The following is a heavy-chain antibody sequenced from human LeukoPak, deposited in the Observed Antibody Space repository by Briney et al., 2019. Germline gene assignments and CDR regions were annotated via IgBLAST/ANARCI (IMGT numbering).Heavy chain of an antibody. J-gene: IGHJ4*02. D-gene: IGHD5-18*01. CDR1: GGSVSSGSYY. V-gene: IGHV4-61*01. CDR3: ARAKSQRGYTYGPHPYFDY. CDR2: IYYSGST. Sequence: SETLSLTCTVSGGSVSSGSYYWSWIRQPPGKGLEWIGYIYYSGSTNYNPSLKSRVTISVDTSKNQFSLRLSPVTAADTAVYYCARAKSQRGYTYGPHPYFDYWGQGTLVTVSS.